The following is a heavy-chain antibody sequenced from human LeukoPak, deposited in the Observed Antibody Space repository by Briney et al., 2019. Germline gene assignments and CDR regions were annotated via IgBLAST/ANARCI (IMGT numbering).Heavy chain of an antibody. D-gene: IGHD3-10*01. CDR3: ARSYGSGRILGY. CDR2: TYYSSRWYN. Sequence: SQTLSLTCAISGDSVSNNSAAWNWIRQSPSRGLEWLGRTYYSSRWYNNYAVSVKGRISINPDTSKNQFSLQLNSVTPEDTAVYYCARSYGSGRILGYWGQGTLVTVSS. J-gene: IGHJ4*02. CDR1: GDSVSNNSAA. V-gene: IGHV6-1*01.